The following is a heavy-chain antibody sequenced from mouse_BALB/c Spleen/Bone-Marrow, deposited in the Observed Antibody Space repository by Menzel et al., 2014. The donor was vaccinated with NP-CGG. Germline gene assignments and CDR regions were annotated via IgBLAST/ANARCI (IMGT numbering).Heavy chain of an antibody. CDR2: IYPYNGGT. CDR1: GYTFTDYN. V-gene: IGHV1S29*02. Sequence: VQLKQSGPELVKPGASMKISCKASGYTFTDYNMHWVKQSHGKSLEWIGYIYPYNGGTGYNQKFKSKATLTVDNSSSTAYMELRRLTSEDSAVYYCARGGDRYDDWFAYWGQGTLVTISA. CDR3: ARGGDRYDDWFAY. J-gene: IGHJ3*01. D-gene: IGHD2-14*01.